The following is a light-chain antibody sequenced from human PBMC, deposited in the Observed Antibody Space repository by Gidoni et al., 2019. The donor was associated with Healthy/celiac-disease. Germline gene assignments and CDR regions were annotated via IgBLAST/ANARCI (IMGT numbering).Light chain of an antibody. V-gene: IGKV3-11*01. Sequence: EIVLTQSPATLSLSPGERATLSGRASQSVSSYLAWYQQKPGQAPRLLIYDASNRATGIPARFSGSGSGTEFTLTISSLEPEDFAVYYCQQRSNCLFTFGPGTKVDIK. CDR1: QSVSSY. J-gene: IGKJ3*01. CDR3: QQRSNCLFT. CDR2: DAS.